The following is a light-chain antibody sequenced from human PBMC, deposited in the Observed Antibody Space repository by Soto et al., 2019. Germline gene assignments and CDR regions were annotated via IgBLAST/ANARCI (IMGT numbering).Light chain of an antibody. Sequence: QSALTQPASVSGSPGQSITISCTGTSSDVGAYNFVSWYQQHPSKAPKLMIYDVNNRPSGVSERFSGSKSANTASLTISGLQAEDEADYYCSSYTSNTTPVFGGGTKPTVL. J-gene: IGLJ2*01. V-gene: IGLV2-14*03. CDR1: SSDVGAYNF. CDR2: DVN. CDR3: SSYTSNTTPV.